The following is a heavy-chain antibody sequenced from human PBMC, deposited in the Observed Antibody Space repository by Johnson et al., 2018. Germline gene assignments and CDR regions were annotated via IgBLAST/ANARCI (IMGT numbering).Heavy chain of an antibody. J-gene: IGHJ6*02. CDR3: AMIFYYYSRGHPPYVRDV. V-gene: IGHV3-33*01. Sequence: QVQLVESGGGVVQSGRSLRLSCAASGFTFSSYGMHWVRQAPGKGLEWVAVIWYDRSNKYYTDSVKGRFTISRDNSKNILYLQMNSLRAEDTAVYYCAMIFYYYSRGHPPYVRDVWGQGATVTVSS. CDR2: IWYDRSNK. CDR1: GFTFSSYG. D-gene: IGHD3-22*01.